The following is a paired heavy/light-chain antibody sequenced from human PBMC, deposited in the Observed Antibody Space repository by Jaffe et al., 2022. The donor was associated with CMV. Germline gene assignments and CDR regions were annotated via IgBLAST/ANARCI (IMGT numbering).Light chain of an antibody. CDR2: KAS. CDR1: QSISSW. Sequence: DIQMTQSPSTLSASVGDRVTITCRASQSISSWLAWYQQKPGKAPKLLIYKASSLESGVPSRFSGSGSGTEFTLTISSLQPDDFATYYCQQYNSYSAYTFGQGTKLEIK. V-gene: IGKV1-5*03. J-gene: IGKJ2*01. CDR3: QQYNSYSAYT.
Heavy chain of an antibody. D-gene: IGHD5-12*01. Sequence: QVQLVESGGGLVKPGGSLRLSCAASGFTFSDYYMSWIRQAPGKGLEWVSYISSSGSTIYYADSVKGRFTISRDNAKNSLYLQMNSLRAEDTAVYYCARDKGRYSGYPHYYYYYGMDVWGQGTTVTVSS. CDR2: ISSSGSTI. J-gene: IGHJ6*02. V-gene: IGHV3-11*01. CDR1: GFTFSDYY. CDR3: ARDKGRYSGYPHYYYYYGMDV.